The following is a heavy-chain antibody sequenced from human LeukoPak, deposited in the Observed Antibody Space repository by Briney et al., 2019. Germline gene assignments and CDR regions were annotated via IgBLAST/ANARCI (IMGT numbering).Heavy chain of an antibody. CDR3: AAVEMGDFDY. Sequence: AESLQISCKGSGYSFTSYWIGWGRQMPGKNLEWMGIIYPGDSDTRYSPSFQGQVTVSADKSISTAYLQWSSLKASDTAMYYCAAVEMGDFDYWGQGTLVTVSS. D-gene: IGHD5-24*01. J-gene: IGHJ4*02. CDR2: IYPGDSDT. CDR1: GYSFTSYW. V-gene: IGHV5-51*01.